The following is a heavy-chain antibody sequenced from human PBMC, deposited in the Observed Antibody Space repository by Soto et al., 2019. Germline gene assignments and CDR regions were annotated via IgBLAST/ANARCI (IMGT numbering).Heavy chain of an antibody. CDR1: GFTFSSYG. CDR2: ISYDESKK. D-gene: IGHD3-3*01. CDR3: AKGDSDFWATFDY. V-gene: IGHV3-30*18. J-gene: IGHJ4*02. Sequence: GGSLRLSCAASGFTFSSYGIHWVRQAPGKGLEWVAAISYDESKKHYADSVKGRFTISRDNSKNTLFLQMNSLRAEDTAVYYCAKGDSDFWATFDYWGQGTLVTVSS.